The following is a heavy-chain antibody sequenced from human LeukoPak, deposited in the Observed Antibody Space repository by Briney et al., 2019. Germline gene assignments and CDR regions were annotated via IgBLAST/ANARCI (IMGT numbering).Heavy chain of an antibody. D-gene: IGHD3-10*01. CDR1: GSTFSSYN. CDR3: ARDCWDYGSGSYCGIDY. CDR2: ITSSSNYI. Sequence: PGGSLRLSCAASGSTFSSYNMNWVRQAPGKGLEWVSSITSSSNYIYYADSVKGRFTISRDNAKNSLYLQMNSLRAEDTTVYYCARDCWDYGSGSYCGIDYWGQGTLVTVSS. V-gene: IGHV3-21*03. J-gene: IGHJ4*02.